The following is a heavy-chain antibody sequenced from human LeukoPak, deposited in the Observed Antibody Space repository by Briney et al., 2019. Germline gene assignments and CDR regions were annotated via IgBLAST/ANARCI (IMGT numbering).Heavy chain of an antibody. Sequence: GGSLRLSCAASGFTFSSYAMHWVRQAPSKGLEWVAVISYDGSNKFYADSVKGRFTISRDNAKNTLYLQMNSLRAEDTAVYYCGRDLGGRSGYWGQGTLVTVPS. CDR2: ISYDGSNK. CDR1: GFTFSSYA. D-gene: IGHD1-26*01. V-gene: IGHV3-30*04. J-gene: IGHJ4*02. CDR3: GRDLGGRSGY.